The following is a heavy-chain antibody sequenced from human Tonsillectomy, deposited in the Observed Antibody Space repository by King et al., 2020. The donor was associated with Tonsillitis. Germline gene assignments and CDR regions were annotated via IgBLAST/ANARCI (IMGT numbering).Heavy chain of an antibody. CDR1: GGSISSGDYY. Sequence: QLQESGPGLVKPSQTLSLTCTVSGGSISSGDYYWSWIRQPPGKGLEWIGYIYYSGSTYYNPSLKSRVTISVDTSKHQFSLKLSSVTAADTAVYYCARERCSGGSCYSGYYYGMDVWGQGTTVTVSS. V-gene: IGHV4-30-4*01. D-gene: IGHD2-15*01. CDR3: ARERCSGGSCYSGYYYGMDV. CDR2: IYYSGST. J-gene: IGHJ6*02.